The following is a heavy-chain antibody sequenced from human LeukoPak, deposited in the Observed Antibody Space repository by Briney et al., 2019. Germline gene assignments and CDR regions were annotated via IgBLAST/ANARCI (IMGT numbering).Heavy chain of an antibody. Sequence: KSSETLSLTCTVSGGSISSSSYYWGWIRQPPGKGLEWIGSIYYSGSTYYNPSLKSRVTISVDTSKNQFSLKLSSVTAADTAVYYCARQLGYCSSTSCYAHKVDYWGQGTLVTVSS. D-gene: IGHD2-2*01. CDR1: GGSISSSSYY. CDR3: ARQLGYCSSTSCYAHKVDY. V-gene: IGHV4-39*01. CDR2: IYYSGST. J-gene: IGHJ4*02.